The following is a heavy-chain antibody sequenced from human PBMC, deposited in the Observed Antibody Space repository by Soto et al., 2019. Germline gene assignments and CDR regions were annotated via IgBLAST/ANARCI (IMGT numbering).Heavy chain of an antibody. J-gene: IGHJ4*02. Sequence: GGSLRLSCAASGFTFSSYSMNWVRQAPGKGLECLSYITGSSSNTIYHADSVKGRFTISRDNAKNLVFLQMNSLRDEDTAVYYCARGSHASSWLIEFWGQGTLVTVSS. V-gene: IGHV3-48*02. CDR1: GFTFSSYS. CDR2: ITGSSSNTI. CDR3: ARGSHASSWLIEF. D-gene: IGHD6-13*01.